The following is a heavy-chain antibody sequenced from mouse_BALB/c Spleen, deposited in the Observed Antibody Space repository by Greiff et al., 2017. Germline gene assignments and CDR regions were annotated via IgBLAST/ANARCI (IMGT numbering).Heavy chain of an antibody. J-gene: IGHJ2*01. D-gene: IGHD1-1*01. V-gene: IGHV1-14*01. CDR1: GYTFTSYV. Sequence: EVQLQQSGPELVKPGASVKMSCKASGYTFTSYVMHWVKQKPGQGLEWIGYINPYNDGTKYNEKFKGKATLTSDKSSSTAYMELSSLTSEDSAVYYCARSTVVATCDYWGQGTTLTVSS. CDR2: INPYNDGT. CDR3: ARSTVVATCDY.